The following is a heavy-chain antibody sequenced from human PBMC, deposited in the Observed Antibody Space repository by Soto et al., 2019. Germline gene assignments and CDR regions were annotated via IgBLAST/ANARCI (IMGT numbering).Heavy chain of an antibody. CDR3: ARARGYCSSTSCYLADYYYYYGMDV. J-gene: IGHJ6*02. V-gene: IGHV3-13*01. Sequence: GGSLRLSCAASGFTFSSYDMHWVRQATGKGLEWVSAIGTAGDTYYPGSVKGRFTISRENAKNSLYFQMNSLRAKDTAVYYCARARGYCSSTSCYLADYYYYYGMDVWGQGTTVTVSS. CDR1: GFTFSSYD. CDR2: IGTAGDT. D-gene: IGHD2-2*01.